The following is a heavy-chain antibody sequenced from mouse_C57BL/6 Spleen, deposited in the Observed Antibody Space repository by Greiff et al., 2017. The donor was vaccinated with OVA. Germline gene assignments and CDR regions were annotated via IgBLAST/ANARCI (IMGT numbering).Heavy chain of an antibody. V-gene: IGHV1-61*01. D-gene: IGHD4-1*01. CDR1: GYTFNRDG. J-gene: IGHJ1*03. CDR2: IYPSDSET. CDR3: ARDWHWYFDV. Sequence: VQLQQPGAELGRPGSSVKLAGKASGYTFNRDGMDWGKQRPGQGREWSGNIYPSDSETHYNQKFKDKATLTVDKSSSTAYMQLSSLTSEDSAVYSCARDWHWYFDVWGTGTTVTVSS.